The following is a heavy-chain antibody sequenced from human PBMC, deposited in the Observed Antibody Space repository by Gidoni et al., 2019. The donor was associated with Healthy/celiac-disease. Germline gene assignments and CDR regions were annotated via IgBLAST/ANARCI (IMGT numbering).Heavy chain of an antibody. Sequence: QVQLQQWGAGLLKPSETLSLTCAVSGGSFSGYSWSWIRQPPGKGLEWIGEINHSGSTNYNPSLKSRVTISVDTSKNQFSLKLSSVTAADTAVYYCARRVRAPYYYDSSGYRDAFDIWGQGTMVTVSS. CDR3: ARRVRAPYYYDSSGYRDAFDI. CDR2: INHSGST. CDR1: GGSFSGYS. V-gene: IGHV4-34*01. D-gene: IGHD3-22*01. J-gene: IGHJ3*02.